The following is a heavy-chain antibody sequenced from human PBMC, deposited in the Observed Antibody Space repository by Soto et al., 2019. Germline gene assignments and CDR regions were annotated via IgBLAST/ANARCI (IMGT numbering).Heavy chain of an antibody. CDR3: AREPQYYDILTGYPGGMDV. J-gene: IGHJ6*02. V-gene: IGHV1-2*02. D-gene: IGHD3-9*01. CDR1: GYTFTGYY. CDR2: ISPNSGGT. Sequence: GASVKVSCKASGYTFTGYYMHWVRQAPGQGLEWMGWISPNSGGTNYAQKFQGRVTMTRDTSISTAYMELSRLRSDDTAVYYCAREPQYYDILTGYPGGMDVWGQGXTVTVSS.